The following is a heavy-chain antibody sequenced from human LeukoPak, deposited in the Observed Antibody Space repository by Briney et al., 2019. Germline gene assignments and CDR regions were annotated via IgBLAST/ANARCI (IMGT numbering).Heavy chain of an antibody. CDR1: GFTFSRYA. V-gene: IGHV3-33*08. J-gene: IGHJ3*02. Sequence: PGGSLRLSCAASGFTFSRYAIHWVRQAPGKGLEWVAVIWYDGSNKYYADSVKGRFTISRDNSKNTVCLQMNSLRAEDTAVYYCARGLRNTDTFDIWGQGTMVTVSS. CDR2: IWYDGSNK. CDR3: ARGLRNTDTFDI.